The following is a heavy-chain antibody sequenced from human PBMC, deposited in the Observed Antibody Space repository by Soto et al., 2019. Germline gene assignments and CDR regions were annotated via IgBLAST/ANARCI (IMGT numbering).Heavy chain of an antibody. V-gene: IGHV3-23*01. CDR2: ISGSGGAT. D-gene: IGHD5-18*01. CDR1: GFTFSSYA. CDR3: AMTAGDYRYGRMDV. Sequence: QLGGSLRLSCSASGFTFSSYAMSWVRQAPGKGLEWVSSISGSGGATYYADSVKGRFSISRDNSRNTLYLQMNSLRVEDMALYYCAMTAGDYRYGRMDVWGQGTTVTVSS. J-gene: IGHJ6*02.